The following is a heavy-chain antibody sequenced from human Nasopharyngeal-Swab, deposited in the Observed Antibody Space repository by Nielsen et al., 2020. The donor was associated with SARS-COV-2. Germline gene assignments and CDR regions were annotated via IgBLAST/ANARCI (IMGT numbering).Heavy chain of an antibody. CDR3: TKDTGSYSYWYFDL. D-gene: IGHD1-26*01. CDR2: ITWNSNRI. CDR1: GFSFDDYV. J-gene: IGHJ2*01. V-gene: IGHV3-9*01. Sequence: SLKISFAASGFSFDDYVMHWVRQVPGTGLEWVSGITWNSNRIGYADSVKGRFTISRDNAKNSLYLQMNSLRVEDTALYYCTKDTGSYSYWYFDLWGRGTLVTVSS.